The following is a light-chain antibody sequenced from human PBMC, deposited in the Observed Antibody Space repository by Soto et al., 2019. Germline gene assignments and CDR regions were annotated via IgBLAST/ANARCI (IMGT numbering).Light chain of an antibody. CDR1: TSDVGAYNY. J-gene: IGLJ1*01. Sequence: QSVLTQPASVSGSPGQSITSSCTGSTSDVGAYNYVSWYKHHPGQAPQLMIYEVSNRPSGVSNRFSGSKSGNTASLTISGLQADDEGDYYCSSKTSSSSPFVFGTGTKLTVL. CDR3: SSKTSSSSPFV. V-gene: IGLV2-14*01. CDR2: EVS.